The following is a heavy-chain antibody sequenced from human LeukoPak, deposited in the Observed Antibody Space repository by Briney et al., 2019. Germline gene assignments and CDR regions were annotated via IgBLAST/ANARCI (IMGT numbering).Heavy chain of an antibody. CDR2: ISGSGGTT. Sequence: PSETLSLTCAVYGGSFSGYYWSWIRQSPGKGLEWVSVISGSGGTTYYADSVKGRFTTSRDNSKNTLYLQMNSLRAEDTAVYYCAKKLRWDCSSTTCPKGDCFDPWGQGTLVTVSS. D-gene: IGHD2-2*01. V-gene: IGHV3-23*01. CDR3: AKKLRWDCSSTTCPKGDCFDP. J-gene: IGHJ5*02. CDR1: GGSFSGYY.